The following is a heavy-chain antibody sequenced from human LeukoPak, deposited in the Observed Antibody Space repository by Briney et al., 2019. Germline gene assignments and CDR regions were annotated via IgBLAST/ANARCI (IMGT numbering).Heavy chain of an antibody. CDR3: ARDHNIAVAGSWFDP. J-gene: IGHJ5*02. CDR1: GYTLTSYY. Sequence: GASVKVSCKASGYTLTSYYMHWVRHPPGQGLEWMGIINPSGGSTSYAQKFQGRVTMTRDTSTSTVYMELSSLRSEDTAVYYCARDHNIAVAGSWFDPWGQGTLVTVSS. D-gene: IGHD6-19*01. CDR2: INPSGGST. V-gene: IGHV1-46*01.